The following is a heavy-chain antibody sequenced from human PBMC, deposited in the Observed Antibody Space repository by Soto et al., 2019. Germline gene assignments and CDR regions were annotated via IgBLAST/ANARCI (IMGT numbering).Heavy chain of an antibody. V-gene: IGHV3-23*01. CDR3: VKAILGGEAFDI. Sequence: GGSLRLSCAASGFTFSSYAMSWVRQAPGKGLEWVSAISGSGGSTYYADSVKGRFTISRDNSKNTLYLQMNSLRAEDTAVYYCVKAILGGEAFDIWGQGTMVTVSS. J-gene: IGHJ3*02. CDR1: GFTFSSYA. CDR2: ISGSGGST. D-gene: IGHD3-16*01.